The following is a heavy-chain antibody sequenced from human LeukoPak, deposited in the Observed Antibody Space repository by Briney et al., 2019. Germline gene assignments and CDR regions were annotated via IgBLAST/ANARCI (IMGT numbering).Heavy chain of an antibody. V-gene: IGHV3-43*01. Sequence: YPGGSLRLSCAASGFPVDDFTMHWVRQLPGKVLQWVSLISWYWTYQYYEDSVKGRFTISRHNSRNTLFLDMKSLTTADSGLYYCARDDQTYCSSSTCYGGAFESWGPGTLVIVSS. CDR1: GFPVDDFT. CDR3: ARDDQTYCSSSTCYGGAFES. CDR2: ISWYWTYQ. J-gene: IGHJ4*02. D-gene: IGHD2-2*01.